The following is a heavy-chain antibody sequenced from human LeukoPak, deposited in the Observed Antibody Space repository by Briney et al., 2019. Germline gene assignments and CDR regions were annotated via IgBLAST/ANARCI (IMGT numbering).Heavy chain of an antibody. D-gene: IGHD3-10*01. CDR3: AAQYYYGSGSYYDAEYFQR. CDR2: ISYSGST. CDR1: GTSISSYY. Sequence: SDTLSLTCTLSGTSISSYYWTWIRQSPGKALEWIGYISYSGSTTYNPSLKSRVTISVDTSKNQFSLNLISVTAADTAVYYCAAQYYYGSGSYYDAEYFQRWGQGTLVTVSS. J-gene: IGHJ1*01. V-gene: IGHV4-59*07.